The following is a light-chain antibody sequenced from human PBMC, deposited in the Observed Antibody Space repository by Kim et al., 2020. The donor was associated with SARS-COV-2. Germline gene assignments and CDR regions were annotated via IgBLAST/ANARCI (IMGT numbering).Light chain of an antibody. V-gene: IGKV1-6*01. CDR3: LQDYDHPLT. CDR2: ATS. CDR1: QGIRND. Sequence: AIQMTQSPSSLSASVGDRVTITCRASQGIRNDLGWYQQKPGRAPNLLIYATSTLQRGVPSRFSGSGSGTDFTLTISSLQPEDVATYYCLQDYDHPLTFGGGTKLEI. J-gene: IGKJ4*01.